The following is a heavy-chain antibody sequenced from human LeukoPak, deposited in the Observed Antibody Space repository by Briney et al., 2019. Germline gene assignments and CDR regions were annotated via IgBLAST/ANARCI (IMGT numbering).Heavy chain of an antibody. Sequence: SQTLSLTCAISGDSVSSNSAGWNWIRQSPSRGLEWLGRIYYRSKWYSDYAVSVKSRITINPDTSKNQFSLQLDSMTPEDTAVYYCKRGWSRGVWGQGTTVTVSS. CDR1: GDSVSSNSAG. CDR3: KRGWSRGV. V-gene: IGHV6-1*01. J-gene: IGHJ6*02. CDR2: IYYRSKWYS. D-gene: IGHD6-19*01.